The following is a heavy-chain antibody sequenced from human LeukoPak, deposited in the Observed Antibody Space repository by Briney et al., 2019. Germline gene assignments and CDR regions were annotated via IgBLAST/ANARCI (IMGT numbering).Heavy chain of an antibody. J-gene: IGHJ4*02. CDR3: AKDNRDYYIDY. D-gene: IGHD3-10*01. CDR2: IQYNGNNK. Sequence: GGSLRLSCAASGFTVSSNYMSWVRQAPGKGLEWVTFIQYNGNNKYYADSVKGRFTISRDNSKNTLYLQMNSLRAEDTAVYYCAKDNRDYYIDYWGQGTLVTVSS. V-gene: IGHV3-30*02. CDR1: GFTVSSNY.